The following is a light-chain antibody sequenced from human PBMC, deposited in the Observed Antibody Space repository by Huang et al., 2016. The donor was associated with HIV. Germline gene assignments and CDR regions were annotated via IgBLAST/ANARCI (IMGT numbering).Light chain of an antibody. CDR2: AAS. J-gene: IGKJ5*01. Sequence: DIQMTQSPSSLSASVGDRVTITCRASHGISNYLAWYQQKPGKSPKILIYAASILQSGVPSRFSGRGSGTDFTLTISSLQPEVIATYYCQKYDTAPLTFGHGTRLEIK. CDR1: HGISNY. CDR3: QKYDTAPLT. V-gene: IGKV1-27*01.